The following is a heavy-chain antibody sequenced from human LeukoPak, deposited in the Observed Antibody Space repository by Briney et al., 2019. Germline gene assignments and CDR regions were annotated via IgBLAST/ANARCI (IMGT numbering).Heavy chain of an antibody. Sequence: PGGSLRLSCAASGFTFSSYEMNWVRQAPGKGLEWVSYISSSGSTIYYADSVKGRFTISRDNAKNSLYLQMSSLRAEDTAVYYCARVGYSSSWFKNYYYYGMDVWGQGTTVTVSS. D-gene: IGHD6-13*01. CDR2: ISSSGSTI. V-gene: IGHV3-48*03. CDR3: ARVGYSSSWFKNYYYYGMDV. J-gene: IGHJ6*02. CDR1: GFTFSSYE.